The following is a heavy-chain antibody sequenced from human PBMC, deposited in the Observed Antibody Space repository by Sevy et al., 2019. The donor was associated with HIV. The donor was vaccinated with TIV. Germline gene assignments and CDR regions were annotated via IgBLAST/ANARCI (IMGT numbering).Heavy chain of an antibody. CDR2: IYPGDSDT. Sequence: GESLKISCKGSRYSFPSFWIGWVRQMPGKGLEWMGIIYPGDSDTRYSPSFQGQVTISADKSISTAYLQWSSLKASDTAMYYCARPSGPDCSSTSCYNYDAFDIWGQGTMVTVSS. J-gene: IGHJ3*02. CDR3: ARPSGPDCSSTSCYNYDAFDI. CDR1: RYSFPSFW. V-gene: IGHV5-51*01. D-gene: IGHD2-2*02.